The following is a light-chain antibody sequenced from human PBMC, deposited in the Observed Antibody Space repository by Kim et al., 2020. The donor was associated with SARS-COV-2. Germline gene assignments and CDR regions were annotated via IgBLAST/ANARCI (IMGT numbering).Light chain of an antibody. CDR3: SSYTSSSTLGVYV. CDR1: SSDVGSYNR. Sequence: QSALTQPPSVSGSPGQSVTISCTGTSSDVGSYNRVSWYQQPPGTAPKLLIYEVSNRPSGVPDRFSGSKSGNTASLTISGLQAEDEADYYCSSYTSSSTLGVYVFGTGTKVTVL. CDR2: EVS. J-gene: IGLJ1*01. V-gene: IGLV2-18*02.